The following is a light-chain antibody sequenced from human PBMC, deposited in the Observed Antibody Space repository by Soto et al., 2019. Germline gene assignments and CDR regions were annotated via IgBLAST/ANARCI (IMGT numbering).Light chain of an antibody. Sequence: EGVMTQSPATLSVSQGARALLSCRASHSVNTNLAWYQQRPGQPPRLLIYGASTRASDVPGRFSGSGSGREFTLTISSLQSEDFAIYSCHQYNSWPWTFGQGTKVDI. CDR2: GAS. CDR1: HSVNTN. J-gene: IGKJ1*01. CDR3: HQYNSWPWT. V-gene: IGKV3-15*01.